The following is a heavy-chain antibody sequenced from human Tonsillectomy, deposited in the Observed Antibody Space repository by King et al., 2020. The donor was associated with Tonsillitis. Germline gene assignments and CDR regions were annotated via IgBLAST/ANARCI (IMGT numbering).Heavy chain of an antibody. J-gene: IGHJ4*02. D-gene: IGHD6-19*01. Sequence: VQLQESGPGLVKPSETLSLTCTVSGGSISSYYWSWIRQPPGKGLEWIVFIYYSGSTNYNPSLKSRVTISVDTSKNQFSLKLTSVTAADTAVYYCARFEVAVAGRGVFHYWGQGTLVTVSS. CDR1: GGSISSYY. V-gene: IGHV4-59*01. CDR3: ARFEVAVAGRGVFHY. CDR2: IYYSGST.